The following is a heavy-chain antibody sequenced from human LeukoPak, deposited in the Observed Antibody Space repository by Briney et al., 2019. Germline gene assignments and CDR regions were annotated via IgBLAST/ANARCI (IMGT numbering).Heavy chain of an antibody. CDR2: ISAYNGNT. Sequence: ASAKVSCKSSGYTFTSYGISWVRQAPGQGLEWMGWISAYNGNTNYAQKLQGRVTMTTDTSTSTAYLELRSLRSDDTAAYYWASGAEGWELLAYWGQGTLVTVSS. V-gene: IGHV1-18*01. CDR3: ASGAEGWELLAY. J-gene: IGHJ4*02. CDR1: GYTFTSYG. D-gene: IGHD1-26*01.